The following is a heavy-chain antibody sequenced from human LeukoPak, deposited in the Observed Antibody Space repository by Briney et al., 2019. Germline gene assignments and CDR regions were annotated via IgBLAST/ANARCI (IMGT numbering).Heavy chain of an antibody. CDR2: ISWNSGSI. Sequence: GGSLRLSCAASGFTFDDYAMHWVRQAPGKGLEWVSGISWNSGSIGYADSVKGRFTISRDNAKNSLYLQMNSLRAEDTALYYCASKEWFDPWGQGTLVTVSS. J-gene: IGHJ5*02. CDR3: ASKEWFDP. CDR1: GFTFDDYA. V-gene: IGHV3-9*01.